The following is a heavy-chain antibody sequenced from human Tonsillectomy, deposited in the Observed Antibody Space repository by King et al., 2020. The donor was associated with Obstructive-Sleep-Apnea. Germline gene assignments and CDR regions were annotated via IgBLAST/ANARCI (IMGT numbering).Heavy chain of an antibody. CDR2: INPSGGNT. D-gene: IGHD6-25*01. J-gene: IGHJ4*02. Sequence: VQLVESGAEVKKPGASVKVSCKASGYTFTTYYLHWVRQAPGQGLEWMGIINPSGGNTNYAQKFQGRVTMTRDTSTSTVYMELSSLRSDDTAMYFCARDFPPTAVQQPLKYYFDYWGQGTLVTVSS. CDR3: ARDFPPTAVQQPLKYYFDY. CDR1: GYTFTTYY. V-gene: IGHV1-46*01.